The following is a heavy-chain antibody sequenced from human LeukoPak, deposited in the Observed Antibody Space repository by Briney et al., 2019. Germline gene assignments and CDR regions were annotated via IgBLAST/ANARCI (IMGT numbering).Heavy chain of an antibody. CDR3: TYGDYPLTY. Sequence: GGSLRLSCTASGLSVSGNYWHWVRQAPGKALEWFSIIYSDGKTLYTKSVKGRFTFSRHKSKHTFYLQMNSLRAEDTAVYFCTYGDYPLTYWGQGTLVTVSS. CDR1: GLSVSGNY. D-gene: IGHD4-17*01. V-gene: IGHV3-66*01. J-gene: IGHJ4*02. CDR2: IYSDGKT.